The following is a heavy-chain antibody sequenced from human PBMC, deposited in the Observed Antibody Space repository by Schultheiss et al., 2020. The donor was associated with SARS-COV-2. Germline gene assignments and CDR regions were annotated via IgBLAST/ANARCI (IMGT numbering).Heavy chain of an antibody. D-gene: IGHD5-12*01. V-gene: IGHV1-2*02. CDR3: AADDRGSRDFQH. CDR2: INPNSGGT. CDR1: GYTFTSYG. Sequence: ASVKVSCKASGYTFTSYGISWVRQAPGQGLEWMGWINPNSGGTNYAQKFQGRVTMTRDTSISTAYMELSRLRSEDTAVYYCAADDRGSRDFQHWGQGTLVTVSS. J-gene: IGHJ1*01.